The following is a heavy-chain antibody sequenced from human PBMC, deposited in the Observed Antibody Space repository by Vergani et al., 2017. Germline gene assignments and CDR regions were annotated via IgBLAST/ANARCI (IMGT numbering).Heavy chain of an antibody. V-gene: IGHV4-39*07. CDR1: GGSISSSSYY. CDR3: ARVSYCSSTSCYGEPRYGMDV. J-gene: IGHJ6*02. Sequence: QLQLQESGPGLVKPSETLSLTCTVSGGSISSSSYYWGWIRQPPGKGLEWIGSIYYSGSTYYNPSLKSRVTISVDTSKNQFSLKLSSVTAADTAVYYCARVSYCSSTSCYGEPRYGMDVWGQGTTVTVSS. D-gene: IGHD2-2*01. CDR2: IYYSGST.